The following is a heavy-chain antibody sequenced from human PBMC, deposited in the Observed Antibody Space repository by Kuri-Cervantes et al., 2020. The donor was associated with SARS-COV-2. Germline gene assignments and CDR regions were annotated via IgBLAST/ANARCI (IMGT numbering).Heavy chain of an antibody. CDR1: GGTFSSYT. V-gene: IGHV1-69*06. Sequence: SVKVSCKASGGTFSSYTISWVRQAPGQGLEWMGGIIPIFGTANYAQKFQGRVTITADKSTSTAYMELSSLRSEDTAVYYCAREDFVTIFGVSWGQGTLVTVSS. CDR3: AREDFVTIFGVS. D-gene: IGHD3-3*01. CDR2: IIPIFGTA. J-gene: IGHJ5*02.